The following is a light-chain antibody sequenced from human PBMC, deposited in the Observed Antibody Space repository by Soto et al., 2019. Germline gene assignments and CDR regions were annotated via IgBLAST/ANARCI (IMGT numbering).Light chain of an antibody. V-gene: IGKV3-15*01. CDR3: QQYNNWLMLS. J-gene: IGKJ4*01. CDR2: GAS. Sequence: EIVMTQSPAILSVSPGERATLSCGASQSVSSNLAWYQQKPGQTPRLLIYGASTRATGIPARFSGSGSGTEFTLTISSLQSEDFAIYYCQQYNNWLMLSFGGGTKVDIK. CDR1: QSVSSN.